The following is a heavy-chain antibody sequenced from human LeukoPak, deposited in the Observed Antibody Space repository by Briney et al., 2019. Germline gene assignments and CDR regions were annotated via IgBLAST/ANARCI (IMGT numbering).Heavy chain of an antibody. V-gene: IGHV2-5*01. CDR2: IYWNDDK. D-gene: IGHD3-3*01. Sequence: SGPALVKPTQTLTLTCTFSGLSLTTSGVGVGWIRQPPVKAPEWLSLIYWNDDKRYSPSLKSRLTITKDTSNNQVVLTMTNTDPVDTATYYCAHSGIFGVVRNWFDPWGQGTLVTVSS. J-gene: IGHJ5*02. CDR3: AHSGIFGVVRNWFDP. CDR1: GLSLTTSGVG.